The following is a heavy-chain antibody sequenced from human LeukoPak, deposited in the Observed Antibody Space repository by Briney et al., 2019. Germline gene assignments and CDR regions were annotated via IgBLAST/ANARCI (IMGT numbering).Heavy chain of an antibody. D-gene: IGHD1-1*01. V-gene: IGHV1-3*01. CDR1: RYTFVNYV. CDR2: LNVGNGDT. Sequence: ASVKVSCKASRYTFVNYVIHWVRRAPGQRPEWMGWLNVGNGDTKYSQKFQGRVTLARDTSANIAYMELSSLRSEDTAMYYCARDRGGTGDFDYWGQGTLVTVSS. J-gene: IGHJ4*02. CDR3: ARDRGGTGDFDY.